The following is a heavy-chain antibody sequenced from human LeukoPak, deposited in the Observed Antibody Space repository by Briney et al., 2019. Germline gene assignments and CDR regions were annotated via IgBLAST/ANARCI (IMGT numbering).Heavy chain of an antibody. CDR3: ARRYYGSGSYYNWFDP. Sequence: GESLKISCKGSGYSFTSYWIGWVRQMPGKGLEWMGIIYPGDSDTRYSPSFQGQVTISADKSISTAYLQWSSLKASDTAMYYCARRYYGSGSYYNWFDPWGQGTLVTVSS. CDR1: GYSFTSYW. D-gene: IGHD3-10*01. CDR2: IYPGDSDT. V-gene: IGHV5-51*01. J-gene: IGHJ5*02.